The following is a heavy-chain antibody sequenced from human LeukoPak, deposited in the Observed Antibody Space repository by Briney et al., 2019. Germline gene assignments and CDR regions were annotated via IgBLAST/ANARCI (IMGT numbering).Heavy chain of an antibody. D-gene: IGHD6-19*01. CDR3: AKGRRIAVAGTIHFDY. Sequence: GGSLRLSCAASGFTFSSYAMSWVRQAPGKGLEWVSAISGSGGSTYYADSVKGRFTISRDNSRNTLYLQMNSLRAEDTAVYYCAKGRRIAVAGTIHFDYWGQGTLVTVSS. J-gene: IGHJ4*02. CDR2: ISGSGGST. V-gene: IGHV3-23*01. CDR1: GFTFSSYA.